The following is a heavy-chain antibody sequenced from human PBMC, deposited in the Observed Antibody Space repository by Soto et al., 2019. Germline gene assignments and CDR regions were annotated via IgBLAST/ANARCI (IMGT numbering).Heavy chain of an antibody. V-gene: IGHV1-2*02. J-gene: IGHJ5*02. CDR2: INAHSGGT. D-gene: IGHD6-6*01. CDR1: GFSFTGYY. CDR3: AKDLTRQLAYWLDP. Sequence: QVRLVQSGAAVKKPGASVKVSCKASGFSFTGYYIHWLRQAPGQGLEWMGWINAHSGGTEYAQKFQGRVTLTRDTSIATDYLTRTSLTSDDTALYYCAKDLTRQLAYWLDPWGQGTQVTVSS.